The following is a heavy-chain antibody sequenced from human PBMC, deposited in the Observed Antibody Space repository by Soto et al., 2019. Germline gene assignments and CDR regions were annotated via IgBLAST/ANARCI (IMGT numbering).Heavy chain of an antibody. V-gene: IGHV1-46*01. J-gene: IGHJ5*02. CDR2: INPSRGNT. Sequence: WASVKVSCKASGYTFSSYYIHWVRQSPGQGLEWMGVINPSRGNTNYAQKFQGRVTVARDTSTSTVYMEMSSLRSEDTAVYYCARGFKVAVLGDWLDPWGQGTLVTVS. CDR3: ARGFKVAVLGDWLDP. CDR1: GYTFSSYY. D-gene: IGHD3-3*01.